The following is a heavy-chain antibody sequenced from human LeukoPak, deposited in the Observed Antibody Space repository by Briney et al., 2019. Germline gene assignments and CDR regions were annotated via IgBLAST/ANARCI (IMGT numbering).Heavy chain of an antibody. CDR1: GYTFTGYY. J-gene: IGHJ3*02. D-gene: IGHD1-1*01. V-gene: IGHV1-2*06. Sequence: AASVKVSCKASGYTFTGYYMHWVRQAPGQGLEWMGRINPNSGGTNYAQKFQGRVTMTRDTSISTAYMELSRLRSDDTAVYYCARVHRVRTSAGNAFDIWGQGTMVTVS. CDR2: INPNSGGT. CDR3: ARVHRVRTSAGNAFDI.